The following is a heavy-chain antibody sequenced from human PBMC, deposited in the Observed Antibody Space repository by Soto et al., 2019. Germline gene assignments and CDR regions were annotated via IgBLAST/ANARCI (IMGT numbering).Heavy chain of an antibody. D-gene: IGHD4-17*01. CDR2: IWYDGIDK. Sequence: PGGSLRLSCAASGFTFSSYAMHWVRQAPGKGLEWVVVIWYDGIDKSYADSVKGRFTISRDNSKNTVYLQMNSLRAEDTAVYYCARALQKVTKHAFDIWGQGPM. V-gene: IGHV3-33*01. J-gene: IGHJ3*02. CDR1: GFTFSSYA. CDR3: ARALQKVTKHAFDI.